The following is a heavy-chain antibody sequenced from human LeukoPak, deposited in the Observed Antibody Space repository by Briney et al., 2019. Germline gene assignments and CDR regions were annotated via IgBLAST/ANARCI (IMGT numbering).Heavy chain of an antibody. V-gene: IGHV1-2*06. D-gene: IGHD5-12*01. CDR1: GYTFTGYY. J-gene: IGHJ4*02. CDR3: AGLEGYSGYDGQGDY. CDR2: INPNSGGT. Sequence: ASVKVSCKASGYTFTGYYMHWVRQAPGQGLEWMGRINPNSGGTNYAQKFQGRVTMTRDTSISTAYMELSRLRSDDTAVYYCAGLEGYSGYDGQGDYWGQGTLVTVSS.